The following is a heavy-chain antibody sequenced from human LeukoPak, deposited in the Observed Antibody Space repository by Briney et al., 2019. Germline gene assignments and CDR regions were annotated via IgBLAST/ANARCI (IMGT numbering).Heavy chain of an antibody. V-gene: IGHV3-23*01. CDR3: AKGGGSYWYFDL. J-gene: IGHJ2*01. CDR2: ISGSGGST. Sequence: GGSLRLSCAASGFTFSSYAMGWVRQAPGKGLEWVSAISGSGGSTYYADSAKGRFTISRDNSKNTLYLQMNSLRAEDTAVYYCAKGGGSYWYFDLWGRGTVVTVSS. CDR1: GFTFSSYA.